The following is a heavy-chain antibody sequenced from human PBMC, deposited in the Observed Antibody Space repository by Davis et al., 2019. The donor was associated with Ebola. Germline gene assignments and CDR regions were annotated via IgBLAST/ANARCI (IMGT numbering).Heavy chain of an antibody. V-gene: IGHV4-59*01. CDR2: IYDSGST. D-gene: IGHD3-3*01. Sequence: PSETLSLTCSVSGGSISSYYWTWIRQPPGKGLEWIGYIYDSGSTKYNPSLKSRVTISGATSKNQFPLKLGSVTAADTAVYYCARGLYGVWKYYMDAWGKGTTVTVSS. CDR3: ARGLYGVWKYYMDA. J-gene: IGHJ6*03. CDR1: GGSISSYY.